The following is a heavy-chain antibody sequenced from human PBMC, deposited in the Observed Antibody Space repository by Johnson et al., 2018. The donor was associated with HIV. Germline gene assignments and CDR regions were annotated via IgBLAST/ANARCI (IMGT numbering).Heavy chain of an antibody. V-gene: IGHV3-66*01. D-gene: IGHD3-3*01. CDR1: GFTFDDYG. CDR3: ARRRSDNVARSHDAFDI. CDR2: LYSGGSA. J-gene: IGHJ3*02. Sequence: VLLVESGGGVVRPGGSLRLSCAASGFTFDDYGMTWVRQAPGKGLEWVSVLYSGGSAYYTDSVRGRFSISRDNSKNTLYLQMNSLRAEDTAVYYCARRRSDNVARSHDAFDIWGQGTMVTVSS.